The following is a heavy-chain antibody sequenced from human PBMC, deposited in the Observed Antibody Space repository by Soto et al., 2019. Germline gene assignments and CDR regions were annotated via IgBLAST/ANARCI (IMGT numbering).Heavy chain of an antibody. D-gene: IGHD3-9*01. Sequence: PSETLSLTCTVSGGSISSSSYYWGWIRQPPGKGLEWIGSIYYSGSTYYNPSLKSRVTISVDTSKNQFSLKLSSVTAADTAVYFCARQLYFDWLLRDFDYWGQGTLVTVSS. V-gene: IGHV4-39*01. J-gene: IGHJ4*02. CDR3: ARQLYFDWLLRDFDY. CDR1: GGSISSSSYY. CDR2: IYYSGST.